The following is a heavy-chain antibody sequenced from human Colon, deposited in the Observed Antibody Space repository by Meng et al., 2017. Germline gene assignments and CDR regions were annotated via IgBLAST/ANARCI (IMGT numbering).Heavy chain of an antibody. CDR2: TSHSGST. Sequence: QGQLPGSGPGLVKPSETLSLTCAVSGGSISRSDWWSWVRQPPGKGLEWIGETSHSGSTNYSPSLKSRVTISLDKSKNQLSLKLNSVTAADTAVYYCASSDYYRSGYWGQGTLVTVSS. J-gene: IGHJ4*02. V-gene: IGHV4-4*02. D-gene: IGHD3-22*01. CDR1: GGSISRSDW. CDR3: ASSDYYRSGY.